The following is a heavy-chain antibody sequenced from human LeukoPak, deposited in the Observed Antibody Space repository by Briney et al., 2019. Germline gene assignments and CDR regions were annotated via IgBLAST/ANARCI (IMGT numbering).Heavy chain of an antibody. Sequence: PGGSLRLSCAAARFTVSSSYMSWVRQAPGKGLECVSVIYSGDSTYYADSVKGRFTISRDNYKNTLYLQMNSLRAEDTAVYCCARVTVTMTSDYFDYWGQGTLVTVSS. V-gene: IGHV3-53*01. J-gene: IGHJ4*02. CDR3: ARVTVTMTSDYFDY. D-gene: IGHD4-17*01. CDR2: IYSGDST. CDR1: RFTVSSSY.